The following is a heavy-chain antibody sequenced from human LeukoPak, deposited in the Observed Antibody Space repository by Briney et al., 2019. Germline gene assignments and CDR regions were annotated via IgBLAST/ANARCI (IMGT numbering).Heavy chain of an antibody. CDR1: GGSISSYY. V-gene: IGHV4-4*07. Sequence: PSETLSLTCTVSGGSISSYYWSWIRQPAGEGLEWIGRIYSSGTTSYNPSLKSRVTMSVDTSKNQFSLKLSSVTAADTAVYYCARGRTSGTTRWFDPWGQGTLVTVPS. D-gene: IGHD1-1*01. CDR2: IYSSGTT. CDR3: ARGRTSGTTRWFDP. J-gene: IGHJ5*02.